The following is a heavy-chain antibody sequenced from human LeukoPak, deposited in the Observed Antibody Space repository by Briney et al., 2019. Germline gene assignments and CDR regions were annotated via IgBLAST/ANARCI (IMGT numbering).Heavy chain of an antibody. CDR1: GFTFSSYD. D-gene: IGHD2-2*01. V-gene: IGHV3-30*02. CDR2: IRCDGTNK. Sequence: GGSLRLSCAASGFTFSSYDMHWVRQAPGKGLEWVAFIRCDGTNKYYADSVKGRFTISRDNSKNTLYLQMSSLRVEDTAVYHCAKRGHCSSTNCYVRWSMDAWGKGTTVTISS. J-gene: IGHJ6*03. CDR3: AKRGHCSSTNCYVRWSMDA.